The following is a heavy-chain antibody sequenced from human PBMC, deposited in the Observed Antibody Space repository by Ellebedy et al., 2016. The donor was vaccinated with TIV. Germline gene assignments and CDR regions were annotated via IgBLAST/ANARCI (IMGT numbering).Heavy chain of an antibody. CDR1: GYTFPSYH. V-gene: IGHV1-18*04. D-gene: IGHD3-9*01. J-gene: IGHJ4*02. CDR2: INAHNGDT. CDR3: ARVGKDILTRYSLLDY. Sequence: AASVKVSCKTSGYTFPSYHSSWVRQVPGQGLEGMGWINAHNGDTNYAQKFQGRVTMTTDTSTSTAYMEVRSLRSDDTALYYCARVGKDILTRYSLLDYWGQGTLVTVSS.